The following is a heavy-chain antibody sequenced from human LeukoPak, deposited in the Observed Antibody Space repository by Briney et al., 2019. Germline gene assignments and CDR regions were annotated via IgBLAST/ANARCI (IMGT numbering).Heavy chain of an antibody. J-gene: IGHJ4*02. CDR2: IWYDGSNK. CDR3: ARDSNRIAAAGTLDY. D-gene: IGHD6-13*01. V-gene: IGHV3-33*01. CDR1: GFTFSSYG. Sequence: GGSLRLSCAASGFTFSSYGMHWVRQAPGKGLEWVAVIWYDGSNKYYADSVKGRFTISRDNSKNTLYLQMNSLRAEDTAVYYCARDSNRIAAAGTLDYWGQGTLVTVSS.